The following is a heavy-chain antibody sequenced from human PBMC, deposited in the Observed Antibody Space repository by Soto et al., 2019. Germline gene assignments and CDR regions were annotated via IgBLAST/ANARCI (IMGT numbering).Heavy chain of an antibody. CDR2: ISGSGGST. V-gene: IGHV3-23*01. J-gene: IGHJ5*02. CDR3: ANLQYQLLFRWFDP. CDR1: GFTFSSYA. Sequence: EVQLLESGGGLVQPGGSLRLSCAASGFTFSSYAMSWVRQAPGKGLEWVSAISGSGGSTYYADSVKGRFTIARDNSKNTLYLQMNSLRAEDTAVYYCANLQYQLLFRWFDPWGQGTLVTVSS. D-gene: IGHD2-2*01.